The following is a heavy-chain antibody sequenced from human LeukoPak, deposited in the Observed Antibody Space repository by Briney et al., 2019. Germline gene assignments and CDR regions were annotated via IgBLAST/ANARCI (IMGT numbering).Heavy chain of an antibody. D-gene: IGHD3-10*01. V-gene: IGHV4-4*02. CDR3: ARHRYYYRSGSYYGAPYYMDV. CDR2: VYHSGST. CDR1: GGSISSSNW. Sequence: SGTLPLTCAVSGGSISSSNWWSWVRQPPGKGLECIGEVYHSGSTYYNPSLKSRVTISVDTSKNQFSLKLSSVTAADTAVYYCARHRYYYRSGSYYGAPYYMDVWGKGTTVTISS. J-gene: IGHJ6*03.